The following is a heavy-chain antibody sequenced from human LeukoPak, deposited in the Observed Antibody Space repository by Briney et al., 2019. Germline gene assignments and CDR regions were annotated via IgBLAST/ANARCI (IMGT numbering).Heavy chain of an antibody. D-gene: IGHD2-15*01. CDR2: VSPNRDAT. J-gene: IGHJ4*02. CDR1: GYIFSGYY. V-gene: IGHV1-2*02. Sequence: ASVKVSCKASGYIFSGYYIHWVRQAPGQGLEWMGWVSPNRDATNYALKFRGRVTTTRDASINTAYMELSRLTSDDTAVYYCAKGGHDPIEIFDSWGQGTVVIASS. CDR3: AKGGHDPIEIFDS.